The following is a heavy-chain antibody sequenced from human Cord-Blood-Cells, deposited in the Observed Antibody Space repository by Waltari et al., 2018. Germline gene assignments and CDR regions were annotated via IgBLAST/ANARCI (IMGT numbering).Heavy chain of an antibody. CDR1: GFPFSSHT. D-gene: IGHD3-16*01. Sequence: EVQLVESGGGLVQAGGSLRLPCAASGFPFSSHTTSWVRQAPGKGLEWVANIKQDGSEKYYVDSVKGRFTISRDNAKNSLYLQMNSLRAEDTAVYYCARVWGSSGTTWGQGTLVTVSS. J-gene: IGHJ4*02. V-gene: IGHV3-7*01. CDR2: IKQDGSEK. CDR3: ARVWGSSGTT.